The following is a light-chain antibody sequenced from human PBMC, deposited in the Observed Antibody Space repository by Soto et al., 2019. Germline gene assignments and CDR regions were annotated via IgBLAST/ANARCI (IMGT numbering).Light chain of an antibody. Sequence: ALTQPASVSGSPGQSITISCTGTSSDVGGYNYVSWYQQHPGKAPKLMVYDVSNRPSGVSNRFSGSKSGNTASLTISGLQAEDEADYYCSSYTSSSTYVFGTGTKVTV. V-gene: IGLV2-14*01. CDR2: DVS. J-gene: IGLJ1*01. CDR3: SSYTSSSTYV. CDR1: SSDVGGYNY.